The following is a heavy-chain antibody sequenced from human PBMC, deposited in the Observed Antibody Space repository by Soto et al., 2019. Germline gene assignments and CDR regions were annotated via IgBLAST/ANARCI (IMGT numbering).Heavy chain of an antibody. D-gene: IGHD2-2*01. CDR2: ISAYNGDT. J-gene: IGHJ4*02. Sequence: QVHLVQSGAEVKESGASVKVSCKASGYTFTNFGITWVRQAPGQGLEWGGWISAYNGDTRYAQKFQDRVILTTETSTDTAYLELRSLTSDDTAVYFCARAWGGEESYCTSPSCLPEQWGQGTLVTVSS. CDR1: GYTFTNFG. V-gene: IGHV1-18*01. CDR3: ARAWGGEESYCTSPSCLPEQ.